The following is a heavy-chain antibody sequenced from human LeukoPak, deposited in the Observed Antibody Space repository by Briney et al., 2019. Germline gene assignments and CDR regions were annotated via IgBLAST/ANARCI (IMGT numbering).Heavy chain of an antibody. CDR2: IFSGGST. Sequence: PGGSLRLSCAASGFTVSSNYMSWVRPAPGEGLGLVSVIFSGGSTYYAASVKGRFTLSREHSKNTLYLQMNSLRADDTAVYYCARGEGYSSGIRGDWFDPWGQGTLVTVSS. D-gene: IGHD6-19*01. CDR1: GFTVSSNY. V-gene: IGHV3-53*01. J-gene: IGHJ5*02. CDR3: ARGEGYSSGIRGDWFDP.